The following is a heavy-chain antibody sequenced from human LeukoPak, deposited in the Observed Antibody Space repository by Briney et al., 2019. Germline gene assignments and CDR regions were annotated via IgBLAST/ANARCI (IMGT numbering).Heavy chain of an antibody. CDR1: GFTFSDYS. CDR2: ISGVSSYI. Sequence: GGSLRLSCAASGFTFSDYSMNWVRQAPGKGLEWVSSISGVSSYIYYADSVKGRFTISRDNAKNSLHLQMNSLRVEDTAVYYCARRDDPYYGMDVWGQGTTVTVSS. V-gene: IGHV3-21*01. J-gene: IGHJ6*02. CDR3: ARRDDPYYGMDV.